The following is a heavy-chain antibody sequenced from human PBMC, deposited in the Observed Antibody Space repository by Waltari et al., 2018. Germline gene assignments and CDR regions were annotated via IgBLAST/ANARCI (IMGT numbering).Heavy chain of an antibody. CDR2: MSPNSGKS. V-gene: IGHV1-8*01. CDR1: GYTFSTYD. Sequence: QVQLVQSGAEVKRPGASVKVSCKASGYTFSTYDISWVRQAPGQGLEWRGWMSPNSGKSGYAQRFQSRVTLTRNSSISTAYMELSSLRSDDTAVYYCARRRGSYLANWFDTWGQGTLVTVSS. J-gene: IGHJ5*02. D-gene: IGHD1-26*01. CDR3: ARRRGSYLANWFDT.